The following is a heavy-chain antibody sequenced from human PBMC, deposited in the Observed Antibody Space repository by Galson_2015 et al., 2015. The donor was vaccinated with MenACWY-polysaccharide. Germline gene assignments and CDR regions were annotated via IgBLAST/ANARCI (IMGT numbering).Heavy chain of an antibody. CDR2: T. D-gene: IGHD3-10*01. J-gene: IGHJ5*02. V-gene: IGHV4-39*02. Sequence: TYYNPSLKSRVTISVDTSKNHFSLNVTSVTAADTAVYFCARDSHYYGSGSYGWFDPWGQGILVPVSS. CDR3: ARDSHYYGSGSYGWFDP.